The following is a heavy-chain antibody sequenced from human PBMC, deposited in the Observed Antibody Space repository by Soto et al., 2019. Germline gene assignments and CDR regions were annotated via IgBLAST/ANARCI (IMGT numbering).Heavy chain of an antibody. CDR1: GGSISSGGYY. V-gene: IGHV4-31*03. D-gene: IGHD3-3*01. J-gene: IGHJ4*02. Sequence: PSETLSLTCTVSGGSISSGGYYWSWIRQHPGKGLEWIGYIYYSGSTYYNPSLKSRVTISVDTSKNQFSLKLSSVTAADTAVYYCAREGHLDGDYWGQGTLVTVSS. CDR3: AREGHLDGDY. CDR2: IYYSGST.